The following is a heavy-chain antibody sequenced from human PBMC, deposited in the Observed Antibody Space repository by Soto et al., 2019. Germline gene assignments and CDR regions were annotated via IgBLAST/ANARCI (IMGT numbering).Heavy chain of an antibody. CDR2: ISGSGGST. CDR1: GFTFSSYA. J-gene: IGHJ6*03. D-gene: IGHD1-20*01. V-gene: IGHV3-23*01. CDR3: AKLQRPYNWNDDYYYYYMDV. Sequence: GGSLRLSCAASGFTFSSYAMSWVRQAPGKGLEWVSAISGSGGSTYYADSVKGRFTISRDNSKNTLYLQMNSLRAEETAVYYCAKLQRPYNWNDDYYYYYMDVWGKGTTVTVSS.